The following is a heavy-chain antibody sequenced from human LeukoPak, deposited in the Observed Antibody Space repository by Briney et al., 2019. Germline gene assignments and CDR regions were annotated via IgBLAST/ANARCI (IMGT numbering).Heavy chain of an antibody. CDR2: ISSSSSYI. CDR3: ARGAYGRYYFDY. V-gene: IGHV3-21*01. J-gene: IGHJ4*02. Sequence: GGSLRLSCAASGFTFSSYSMNWVRQAPGKGLEWVSSISSSSSYIYYADSVKGRFTISRDNSKNTLYLQMNSLRAEDTAVYYCARGAYGRYYFDYWGQGTLVTVSS. CDR1: GFTFSSYS. D-gene: IGHD1-26*01.